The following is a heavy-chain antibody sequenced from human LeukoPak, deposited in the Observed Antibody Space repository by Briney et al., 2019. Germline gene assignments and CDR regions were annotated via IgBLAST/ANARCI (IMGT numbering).Heavy chain of an antibody. V-gene: IGHV1-24*01. CDR3: ARDLYYGSGSYYNDAFDI. J-gene: IGHJ3*02. D-gene: IGHD3-10*01. CDR1: GYTLTELS. CDR2: FDPEDGET. Sequence: ASVKVSCKVSGYTLTELSMHWVRQAPGKGLEWMGGFDPEDGETIYAQKFQGRVTMTEDTSTDTAYMELSSLRSDDTAVYYCARDLYYGSGSYYNDAFDIWGQGTVVTVSS.